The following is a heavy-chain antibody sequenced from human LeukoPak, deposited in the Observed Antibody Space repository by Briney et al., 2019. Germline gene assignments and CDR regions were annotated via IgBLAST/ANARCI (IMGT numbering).Heavy chain of an antibody. CDR1: GFTFHDYA. J-gene: IGHJ4*02. CDR3: AKDHGYSYGPFDY. V-gene: IGHV3-9*01. CDR2: ISWNSGSI. Sequence: GGSLRLSCAASGFTFHDYAMHWVRQAPGKGLEWVSGISWNSGSIGYADSVKGRFTISRDNAKNSLYLQMNSLRAEDTALYYCAKDHGYSYGPFDYWGQGTLVTVSS. D-gene: IGHD5-18*01.